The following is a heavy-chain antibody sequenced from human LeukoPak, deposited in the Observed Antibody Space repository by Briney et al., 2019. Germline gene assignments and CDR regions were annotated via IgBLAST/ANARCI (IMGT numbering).Heavy chain of an antibody. D-gene: IGHD2-15*01. CDR3: AKDYCRDGNCPFPFLDS. J-gene: IGHJ4*02. CDR2: ITGTGGR. V-gene: IGHV3-23*01. CDR1: GFTLTNHG. Sequence: GGSLRLSCAVSGFTLTNHGVSWVRQAPGRGLEWVSIITGTGGRYYGDSVKGRFILSRDNSKNTVYMQMSSLRAEDTATYYCAKDYCRDGNCPFPFLDSWGQGTLVTVSS.